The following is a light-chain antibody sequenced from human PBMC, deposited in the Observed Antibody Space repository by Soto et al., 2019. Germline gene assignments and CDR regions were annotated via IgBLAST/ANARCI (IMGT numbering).Light chain of an antibody. Sequence: DIQMTQSPSSLSASVVDRVTITCRASQSISNYLSWCQHKPGKAPKPLIYSTSTLQSGVPSRFSGSGSGTQFTLTISTLQPEDFETYYGQQKYRNPVTFGQGTRLEI. CDR2: STS. J-gene: IGKJ5*01. CDR1: QSISNY. CDR3: QQKYRNPVT. V-gene: IGKV1-39*01.